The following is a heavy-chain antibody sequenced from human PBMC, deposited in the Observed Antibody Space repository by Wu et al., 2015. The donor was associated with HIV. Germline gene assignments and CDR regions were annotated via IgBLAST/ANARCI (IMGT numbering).Heavy chain of an antibody. CDR2: IKQNSGGA. J-gene: IGHJ4*02. Sequence: QVQLVQSGAEVKKPGASVRVSCRASGYSLSDYGMHWVRQAPGQGLEWMGWIKQNSGGATYAQKFQGRVIMTTDMSINSAYMELSRQTSDDTGVYYCARVGYCSGGTCRAFDYWGQGTLVTVSS. CDR1: GYSLSDYG. V-gene: IGHV1-2*02. CDR3: ARVGYCSGGTCRAFDY. D-gene: IGHD2-15*01.